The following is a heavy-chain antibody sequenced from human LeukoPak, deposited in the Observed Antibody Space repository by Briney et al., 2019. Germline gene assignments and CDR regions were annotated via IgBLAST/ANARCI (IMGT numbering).Heavy chain of an antibody. V-gene: IGHV3-30*14. J-gene: IGHJ6*02. Sequence: GGSLRLSCAASGFTFSSYAMHWVRQAPGKGLEWVAVISYDGSNKYYADSVKGRFTISRDNSKNTLYLQMNSLRAEDTAVYYCARDGWLPWGMDVWGQGTTVTVSS. D-gene: IGHD5-24*01. CDR3: ARDGWLPWGMDV. CDR1: GFTFSSYA. CDR2: ISYDGSNK.